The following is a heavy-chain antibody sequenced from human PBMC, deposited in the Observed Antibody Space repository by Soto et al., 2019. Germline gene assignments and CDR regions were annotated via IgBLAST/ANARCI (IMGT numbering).Heavy chain of an antibody. D-gene: IGHD3-3*02. V-gene: IGHV4-4*07. J-gene: IGHJ4*02. Sequence: PSETLSLTCSVSGRSITDFFWSWIRQPAGKGMEWIGRVYSSGSTYYDQYNPSLKGRVTMSVDTSKNQFSLTLRSVSAADTAVYYCARLPSRHLVDYWGQGTLVTVS. CDR1: GRSITDFF. CDR3: ARLPSRHLVDY. CDR2: VYSSGST.